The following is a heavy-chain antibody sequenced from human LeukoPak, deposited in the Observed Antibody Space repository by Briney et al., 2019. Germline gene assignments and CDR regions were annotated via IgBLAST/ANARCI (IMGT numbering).Heavy chain of an antibody. CDR3: ARDRSPTANLGESDY. V-gene: IGHV3-23*01. Sequence: QSGGSLRLSCAASGFTFSSYGMSWVRQAPGKGLEWVSAISGSGGSTYYADSVKGRFTISRDNSKNTLYLQMNSLRAEDTAVYYCARDRSPTANLGESDYWGQGTLVTVSS. CDR1: GFTFSSYG. J-gene: IGHJ4*02. CDR2: ISGSGGST. D-gene: IGHD3-10*01.